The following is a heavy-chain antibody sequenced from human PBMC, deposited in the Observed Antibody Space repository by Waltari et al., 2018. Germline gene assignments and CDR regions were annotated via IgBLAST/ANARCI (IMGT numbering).Heavy chain of an antibody. CDR3: ARDRYVLRFLEWRPGVWFDP. CDR1: GYSISSGYY. J-gene: IGHJ5*02. D-gene: IGHD3-3*01. CDR2: IYHSGST. Sequence: QVQLQESGPGLVKPSETLSLTCAASGYSISSGYYWGWIRQPPGKGLEWIGSIYHSGSTYYNPSLKSRVTISVDTSKNQFSLKLSSVTAADTAVYYCARDRYVLRFLEWRPGVWFDPWGQGTLVTVSS. V-gene: IGHV4-38-2*02.